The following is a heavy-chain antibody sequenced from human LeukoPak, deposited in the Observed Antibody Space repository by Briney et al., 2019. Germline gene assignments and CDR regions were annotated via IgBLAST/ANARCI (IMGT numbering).Heavy chain of an antibody. Sequence: GGSLRLSCAASGFTFSKYWMLWVRQAPGKGLESVSRINTDGTVTTYADSVKGRFTVSRDNADNTMFLQMNSVRDEDTAVYYCARAPSEIGGYYPEYFRHWGQGTLVIVSS. J-gene: IGHJ1*01. CDR1: GFTFSKYW. CDR3: ARAPSEIGGYYPEYFRH. V-gene: IGHV3-74*01. CDR2: INTDGTVT. D-gene: IGHD3-22*01.